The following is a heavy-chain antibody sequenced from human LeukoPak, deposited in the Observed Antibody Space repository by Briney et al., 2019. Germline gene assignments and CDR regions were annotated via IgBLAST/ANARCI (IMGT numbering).Heavy chain of an antibody. D-gene: IGHD2-15*01. J-gene: IGHJ5*02. CDR2: ISAYNGNT. Sequence: ASVKVSCKASGYIFTSYGISWVRQAPGQGLEWMGWISAYNGNTNYAQKFQGRVTMTTDTSTSTAYMELRSLRSDDTAIYYCAGIRYCSGGSCYYRWFDPWGQGTLVTVSS. CDR3: AGIRYCSGGSCYYRWFDP. CDR1: GYIFTSYG. V-gene: IGHV1-18*01.